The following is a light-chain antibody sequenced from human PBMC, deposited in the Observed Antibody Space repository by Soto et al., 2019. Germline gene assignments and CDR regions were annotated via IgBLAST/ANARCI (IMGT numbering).Light chain of an antibody. Sequence: QSALTQPPSASGSPGQSVTISCTGTCSDVGGYNYVSWYQQHPGKAPKLIIYEVSKRPSGVPDRFSGSKSGNTASLTVSGLQAEDEADYYCSSYAGSNKVVFGGGTQLTVL. CDR2: EVS. CDR3: SSYAGSNKVV. V-gene: IGLV2-8*01. CDR1: CSDVGGYNY. J-gene: IGLJ2*01.